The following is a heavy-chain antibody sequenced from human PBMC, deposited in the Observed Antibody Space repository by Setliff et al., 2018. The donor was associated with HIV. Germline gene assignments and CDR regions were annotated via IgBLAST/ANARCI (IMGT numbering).Heavy chain of an antibody. Sequence: SETLSLTCTVSGASISSFYWSWIRQPPGKGLDWIGYIYYSGSTNYNPSLKSRVTMSVDTSKNRFSLKLNSVTAADTAVYYCARQGQLGSEWGQGTLVTVSS. CDR1: GASISSFY. V-gene: IGHV4-59*08. D-gene: IGHD1-1*01. CDR2: IYYSGST. J-gene: IGHJ4*02. CDR3: ARQGQLGSE.